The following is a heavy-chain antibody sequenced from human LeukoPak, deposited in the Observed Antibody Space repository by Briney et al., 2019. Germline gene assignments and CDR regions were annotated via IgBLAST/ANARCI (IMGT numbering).Heavy chain of an antibody. CDR2: ISYDGSNK. J-gene: IGHJ6*02. CDR1: GFTFSSYA. Sequence: GGSLRLSCAASGFTFSSYAMHWVRQAPGKGLEWVAVISYDGSNKYYADSVKGRFTISRDNSKNTLYLQMNSLRAEDTAVYYCARDRAIAARRYYYGMDVWGQGTTVTVSS. V-gene: IGHV3-30-3*01. D-gene: IGHD6-6*01. CDR3: ARDRAIAARRYYYGMDV.